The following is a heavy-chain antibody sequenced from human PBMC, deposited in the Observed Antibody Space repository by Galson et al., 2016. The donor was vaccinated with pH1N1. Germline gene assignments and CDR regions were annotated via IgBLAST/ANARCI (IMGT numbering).Heavy chain of an antibody. J-gene: IGHJ4*02. CDR1: GGSISSGGYY. V-gene: IGHV4-31*03. CDR3: ARGQFAELFNYFDY. CDR2: IYYSGST. Sequence: LTCTVSGGSISSGGYYWSWIRQHPGKGLEWIGYIYYSGSTYYNPSLKSRVTISVDTSKNQFSLKLSSVTAADTAVYYCARGQFAELFNYFDYWGQGTLVTVSS. D-gene: IGHD3-10*01.